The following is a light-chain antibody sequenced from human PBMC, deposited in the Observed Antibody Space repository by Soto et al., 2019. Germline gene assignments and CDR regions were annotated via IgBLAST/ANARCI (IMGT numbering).Light chain of an antibody. V-gene: IGKV3-15*01. Sequence: EIVMTQSPATLSVSPGERATLSCRASQSVSSDLAWYQHKPGQAPRLLFYNASTRATAFPARFSGSGSGTDYIVTISSLQSEDSAVYYCQQYYNWPLTFGQGTRLENK. CDR3: QQYYNWPLT. J-gene: IGKJ5*01. CDR2: NAS. CDR1: QSVSSD.